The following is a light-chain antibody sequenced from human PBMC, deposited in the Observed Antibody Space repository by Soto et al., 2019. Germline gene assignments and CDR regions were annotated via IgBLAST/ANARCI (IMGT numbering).Light chain of an antibody. CDR2: EVS. J-gene: IGLJ1*01. V-gene: IGLV2-14*01. Sequence: SVLTQPASVSGSPGQSITISCTGTSSDVGGYNYVSWYQHHPGKAPKLMIYEVSNRPSWVSHRFSGFKSGNTASLTISGLQTEDEADYSCGSYTSTSTLVFGTGTKVT. CDR3: GSYTSTSTLV. CDR1: SSDVGGYNY.